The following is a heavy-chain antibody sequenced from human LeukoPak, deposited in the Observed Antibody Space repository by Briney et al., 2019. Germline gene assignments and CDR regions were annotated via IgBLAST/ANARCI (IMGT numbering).Heavy chain of an antibody. CDR1: GGPISSRNYY. V-gene: IGHV4-39*01. CDR2: VYYSGNT. J-gene: IGHJ3*02. CDR3: ARHPSGSAFDI. Sequence: SETLSLTCTVSGGPISSRNYYWGWIRQPPGKGLEWIGSVYYSGNTYYNPSLKSRVTVYVDTSKNQFSLKLSSVTAADTAVYYCARHPSGSAFDIWGQGTMVTVSS. D-gene: IGHD5-12*01.